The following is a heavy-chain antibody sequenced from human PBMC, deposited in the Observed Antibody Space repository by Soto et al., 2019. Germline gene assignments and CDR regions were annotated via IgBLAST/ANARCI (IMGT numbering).Heavy chain of an antibody. J-gene: IGHJ4*02. Sequence: GGSLRLSCAASGFTFISHGMHWVRQAPGKGLEWVAVIWYDGSNKYYADSVKGRYTISRDNSKNTLYLQMNSLRAEDTAVYYCAIRASYYDSSGYFDYWGQGTLVTVSS. CDR2: IWYDGSNK. CDR1: GFTFISHG. V-gene: IGHV3-33*01. CDR3: AIRASYYDSSGYFDY. D-gene: IGHD3-22*01.